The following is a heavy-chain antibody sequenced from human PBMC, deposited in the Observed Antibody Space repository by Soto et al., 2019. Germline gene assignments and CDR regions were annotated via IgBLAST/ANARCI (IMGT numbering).Heavy chain of an antibody. CDR2: ISSSSSYI. CDR3: ARGDYGSGSYGHYGMDV. Sequence: EVQLVESGGGLVKPGGSLRLSCAASGFTFSSYSMNWVRQAPGKGLEWVSSISSSSSYIYYADSVKGRFTISRDNAKNSLYRQMNSLRAEDTAVYYCARGDYGSGSYGHYGMDVWGQGTTVTVSS. V-gene: IGHV3-21*01. D-gene: IGHD3-10*01. J-gene: IGHJ6*02. CDR1: GFTFSSYS.